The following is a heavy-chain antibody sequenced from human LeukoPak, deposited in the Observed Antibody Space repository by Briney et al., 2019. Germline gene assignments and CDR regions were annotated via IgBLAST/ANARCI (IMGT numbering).Heavy chain of an antibody. CDR2: IYYSGST. D-gene: IGHD3-22*01. CDR3: ARGRSITMIVVVPNAFDI. V-gene: IGHV4-39*07. J-gene: IGHJ3*02. Sequence: SKTLSLTCTVSGGSISSSSYYWGWIRQPPGKGLEWIGSIYYSGSTYYNPSLKSRVTISVDTSKNQFSLKLSSVTAADMAVYYCARGRSITMIVVVPNAFDIWGQGTMVTVSS. CDR1: GGSISSSSYY.